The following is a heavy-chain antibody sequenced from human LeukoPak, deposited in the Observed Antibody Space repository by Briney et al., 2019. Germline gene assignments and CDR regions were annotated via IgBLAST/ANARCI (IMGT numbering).Heavy chain of an antibody. CDR1: GFTFSSYA. J-gene: IGHJ3*02. CDR3: AKDPHLWPDAFDI. Sequence: GGSLRLSCAASGFTFSSYAMSWVRQAPGKGLEWVSAISGSGGSTYYADSVKGRFTISKDNSKNTLYLQMNSLRPEDTAVYYCAKDPHLWPDAFDIWGQGTMVTVSS. V-gene: IGHV3-23*01. CDR2: ISGSGGST. D-gene: IGHD3-10*01.